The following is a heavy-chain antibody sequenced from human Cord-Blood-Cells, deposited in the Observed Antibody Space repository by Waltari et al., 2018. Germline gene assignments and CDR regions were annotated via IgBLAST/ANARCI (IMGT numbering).Heavy chain of an antibody. V-gene: IGHV3-33*01. CDR1: GFTFSSYG. J-gene: IGHJ5*02. Sequence: QVQLVESGGGVVQPGRSLRLSCAASGFTFSSYGMPWVRQAPGKGLEWVAVIWYDGSNKYYADSVKGRFTISRDNSKNTLYLQMNSLRAEDTAVYYCARDRGSGYYNWFDPWGQGTLVTVSS. D-gene: IGHD3-22*01. CDR3: ARDRGSGYYNWFDP. CDR2: IWYDGSNK.